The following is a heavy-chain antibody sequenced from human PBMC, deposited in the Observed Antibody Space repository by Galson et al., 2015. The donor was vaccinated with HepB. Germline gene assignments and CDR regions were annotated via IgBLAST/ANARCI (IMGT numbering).Heavy chain of an antibody. CDR3: AKEDKWNKYLDS. CDR1: GFAFRAYE. V-gene: IGHV3-30*18. CDR2: ISYDESDK. D-gene: IGHD1/OR15-1a*01. J-gene: IGHJ4*02. Sequence: SLRLSCAASGFAFRAYEILWLRRAPDKGLELVSRISYDESDKYYAESVKGRFNISRDNSKNMVFLQMNSLRTEDTAVYYCAKEDKWNKYLDSWGQGTLGTDAS.